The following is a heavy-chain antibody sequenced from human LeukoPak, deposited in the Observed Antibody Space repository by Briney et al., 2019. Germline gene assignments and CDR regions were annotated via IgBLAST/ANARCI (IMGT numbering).Heavy chain of an antibody. D-gene: IGHD1-26*01. CDR1: GGSISSYY. J-gene: IGHJ4*02. V-gene: IGHV4-59*08. CDR3: ARHGSIVGATTPVYINY. CDR2: IYYSGST. Sequence: SETLSLTCTVSGGSISSYYWSWIRQPPGKGLEWIGYIYYSGSTNYNPSLKSRVTISVDTSKNQFSLKLSSVTAADTAVYYCARHGSIVGATTPVYINYWGQGTLVTVSS.